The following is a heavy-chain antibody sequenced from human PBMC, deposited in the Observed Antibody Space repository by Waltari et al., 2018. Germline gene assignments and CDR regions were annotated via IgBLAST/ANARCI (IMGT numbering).Heavy chain of an antibody. J-gene: IGHJ4*02. CDR1: GFTFSSYT. CDR3: AKEAPLVQGFLWADF. CDR2: ITTGCAP. V-gene: IGHV3-23*01. D-gene: IGHD3-10*02. Sequence: EVSLLESGGGLVQPGGSLRLSCAASGFTFSSYTMSWVRQTQGKGLGWVAGITTGCAPYYTDSVNGRFTISRDNSKNTLYLQMNSLRAEDTALYYCAKEAPLVQGFLWADFWGQGTLVTVSS.